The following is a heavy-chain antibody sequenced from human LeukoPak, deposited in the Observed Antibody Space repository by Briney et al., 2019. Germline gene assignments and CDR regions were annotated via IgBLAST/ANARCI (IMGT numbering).Heavy chain of an antibody. V-gene: IGHV3-23*01. Sequence: ETLSLTCTVSGGSISSSSYYWGWIRQPPGKGLEWVAATSSSDAGTYHADSVRGRFTISRDNSKNTLYLQMNSLRAEDAAVYFCAKAPVTSCRGAYCYPFDSWGQGTLVTVSS. CDR1: GGSISSSSYY. D-gene: IGHD2-21*01. CDR2: TSSSDAGT. J-gene: IGHJ4*02. CDR3: AKAPVTSCRGAYCYPFDS.